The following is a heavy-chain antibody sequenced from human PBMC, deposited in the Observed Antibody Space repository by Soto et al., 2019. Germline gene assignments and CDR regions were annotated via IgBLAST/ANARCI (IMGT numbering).Heavy chain of an antibody. J-gene: IGHJ6*02. CDR1: AGSVSSGGYS. D-gene: IGHD4-17*01. CDR3: ARAHYGDYGYGMDV. Sequence: PSETLSLTWTVSAGSVSSGGYSCSWIRQPPGKGLEWIGYIYHSGTTYYNPSLKSRVTISVDRSKNQFSLKLSSVTAADTAVYYCARAHYGDYGYGMDVWGQGTTVTVSS. V-gene: IGHV4-30-2*01. CDR2: IYHSGTT.